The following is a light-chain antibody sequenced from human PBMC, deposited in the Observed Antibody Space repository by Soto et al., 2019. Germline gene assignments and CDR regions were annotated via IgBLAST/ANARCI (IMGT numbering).Light chain of an antibody. CDR1: QSIGRF. V-gene: IGKV1-5*01. CDR2: DAS. CDR3: QQCYMGWT. J-gene: IGKJ1*01. Sequence: DIQMTHSPSTLSAAVEDRVTITCRASQSIGRFLAWYQHQPGKAPKLLIYDASTLESGVPSRFSGTGSGTEFTFSITSLQPEDFGTYYCQQCYMGWTFGQGTKVDIK.